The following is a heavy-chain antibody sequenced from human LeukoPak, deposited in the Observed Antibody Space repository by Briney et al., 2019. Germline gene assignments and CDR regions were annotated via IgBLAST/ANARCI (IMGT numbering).Heavy chain of an antibody. V-gene: IGHV4-38-2*02. D-gene: IGHD6-13*01. CDR1: GYSISSAYY. CDR3: ARGLCSSYSRSCRKAFDI. Sequence: SETLSLTCTVSGYSISSAYYWGWIRQPPRKGVEWIGTCYHGWSTYYNPSLRGRVTISGDTPKNNFFLKLSSVPAGDTAVYYCARGLCSSYSRSCRKAFDIWGHGTMVTVSS. CDR2: CYHGWST. J-gene: IGHJ3*02.